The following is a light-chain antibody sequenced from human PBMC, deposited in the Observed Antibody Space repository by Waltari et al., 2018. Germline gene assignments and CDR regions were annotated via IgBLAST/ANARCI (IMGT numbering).Light chain of an antibody. CDR3: YSTDSSDTHRV. Sequence: SYELTRPPSVSVSPGQAARITCSGDALPQKLAYWDQKKSGQAPVLVIYEDPKRPSGIPERFSGSSSGTTATLTLSGAQVEDEGDYYCYSTDSSDTHRVFGGGTKLTVL. CDR1: ALPQKL. V-gene: IGLV3-10*01. CDR2: EDP. J-gene: IGLJ3*02.